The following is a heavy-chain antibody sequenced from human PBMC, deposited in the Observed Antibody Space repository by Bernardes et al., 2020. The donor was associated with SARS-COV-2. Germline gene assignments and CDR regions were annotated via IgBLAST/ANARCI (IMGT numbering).Heavy chain of an antibody. CDR2: IYSGGST. V-gene: IGHV3-53*04. D-gene: IGHD3-3*01. CDR3: VSITIFGVVIKDY. CDR1: GFTVSSNY. Sequence: GSLRLSCAASGFTVSSNYMSWVRQAPGKGLEWVSVIYSGGSTYYADSVKGRFTISRHNSKNTLYLQMNSLRAEDTAVYYCVSITIFGVVIKDYWGQGTLVTVSS. J-gene: IGHJ4*02.